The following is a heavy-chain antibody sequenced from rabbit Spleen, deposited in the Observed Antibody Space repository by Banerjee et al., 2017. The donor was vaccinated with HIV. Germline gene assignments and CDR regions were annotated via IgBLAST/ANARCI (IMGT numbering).Heavy chain of an antibody. J-gene: IGHJ6*01. CDR1: GFSFSSNW. Sequence: QSLEESGGDLVKPGGTLTLTCTVSGFSFSSNWICWVRQAPGKGLEWIACIDTSNGDTDYANWPKGRFTISKASSTTVTLQMTSLTAADTATYFCARDPAYSSGSGSAIPYLWGQGTLVTVS. D-gene: IGHD1-1*01. V-gene: IGHV1S40*01. CDR2: IDTSNGDT. CDR3: ARDPAYSSGSGSAIPYL.